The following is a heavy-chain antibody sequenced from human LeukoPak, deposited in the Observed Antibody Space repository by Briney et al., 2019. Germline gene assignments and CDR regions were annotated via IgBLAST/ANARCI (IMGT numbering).Heavy chain of an antibody. CDR1: GGAINSSLYY. D-gene: IGHD3-22*01. CDR3: ARETRPEDYYDKSGYFFDF. V-gene: IGHV4-39*07. J-gene: IGHJ4*02. CDR2: IYYSGLT. Sequence: TSETLSLTCTVSGGAINSSLYYWGWIRQSPGKGLEWIGTIYYSGLTYYSPSLKSRLTISFDTAKNQFSLRLNSVTAADTAFYYCARETRPEDYYDKSGYFFDFWGQGTLVTVSS.